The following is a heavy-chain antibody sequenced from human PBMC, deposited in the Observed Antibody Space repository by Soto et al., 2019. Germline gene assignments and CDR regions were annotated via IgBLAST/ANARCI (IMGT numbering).Heavy chain of an antibody. CDR3: ARLPVVVIALVYFDP. V-gene: IGHV4-39*01. D-gene: IGHD2-21*01. CDR2: VYYTWFT. CDR1: GDSISSSYY. Sequence: QLQLQESGPGLVNPSETLSLTCTVSGDSISSSYYWGWVRQPPGKGLERMGAVYYTWFTYYNPSLKSRLTISLDTSKNQVSLRLSSVTAADTAIYYCARLPVVVIALVYFDPWGQGTQVTVSS. J-gene: IGHJ5*02.